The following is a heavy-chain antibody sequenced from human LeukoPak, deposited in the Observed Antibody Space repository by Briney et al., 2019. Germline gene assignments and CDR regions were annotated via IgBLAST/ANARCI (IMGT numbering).Heavy chain of an antibody. D-gene: IGHD6-19*01. CDR1: GGSFSGYY. Sequence: SETLSLTCAVYGGSFSGYYWSWIRQPPGKGLEWIGEINHSGSTNYNPSLKSRVTISVDTSKNQFSLKLSSVTAADTAVYYCARDPHSSGWVDAFDIWGQGTMVTVSS. CDR2: INHSGST. CDR3: ARDPHSSGWVDAFDI. J-gene: IGHJ3*02. V-gene: IGHV4-34*01.